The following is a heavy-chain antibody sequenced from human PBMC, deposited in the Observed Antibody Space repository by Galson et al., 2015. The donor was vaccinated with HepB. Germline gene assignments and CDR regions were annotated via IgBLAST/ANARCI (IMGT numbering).Heavy chain of an antibody. CDR3: ARGVRIAAAGTGPLFDY. Sequence: SVKVSCKASGYTFTSYCISWVRQAPGQGLEWMGWISAYNGNTNYAQKLQGRVTMTTDTSTSTAYMELRSLRSDDTAVYSCARGVRIAAAGTGPLFDYWGPGTPVTAS. D-gene: IGHD6-13*01. J-gene: IGHJ4*02. V-gene: IGHV1-18*01. CDR2: ISAYNGNT. CDR1: GYTFTSYC.